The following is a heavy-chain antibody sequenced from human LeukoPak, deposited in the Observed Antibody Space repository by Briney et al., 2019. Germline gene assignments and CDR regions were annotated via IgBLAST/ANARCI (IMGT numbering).Heavy chain of an antibody. CDR3: ARSDQFPYYMDV. Sequence: GASVKVSCKASGYTFTGYHMDWVRQAPGQGLEWMGWINPNHGDTNYAQKFQDRVSMTRDTSISTAYMELSRLRSDDTAVYYCARSDQFPYYMDVWGKGTTVTVSS. CDR2: INPNHGDT. J-gene: IGHJ6*03. D-gene: IGHD2-2*01. V-gene: IGHV1-2*02. CDR1: GYTFTGYH.